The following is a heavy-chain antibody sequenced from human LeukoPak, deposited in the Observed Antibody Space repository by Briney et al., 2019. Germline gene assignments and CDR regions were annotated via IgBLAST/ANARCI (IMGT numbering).Heavy chain of an antibody. J-gene: IGHJ4*02. D-gene: IGHD3-22*01. CDR2: IKSKTDGETT. CDR3: TREFWRYYDSSGYFDY. CDR1: GFTFSNAW. V-gene: IGHV3-15*01. Sequence: GGSLRLSCAASGFTFSNAWMSCVPDAPGKGLEWGGRIKSKTDGETTDYAAPVKGRFTISRDDSKNTLYLQLNSLKTEDTAVYYCTREFWRYYDSSGYFDYWGQGTLVTVSS.